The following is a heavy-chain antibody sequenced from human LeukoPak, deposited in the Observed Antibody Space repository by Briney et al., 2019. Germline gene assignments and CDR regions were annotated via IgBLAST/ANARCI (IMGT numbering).Heavy chain of an antibody. V-gene: IGHV3-7*04. J-gene: IGHJ4*02. CDR2: LEPSGNER. D-gene: IGHD6-19*01. CDR3: ARARLAVSGNYFEN. CDR1: GFTIGSHF. Sequence: GGSLRLSCAVSGFTIGSHFMGWVRHLPGKGLQCVAILEPSGNERNYVDSVKGRFSISRDNAQNSLSLQMNSLRVEDTAVYHCARARLAVSGNYFENWGQGTLVTVSS.